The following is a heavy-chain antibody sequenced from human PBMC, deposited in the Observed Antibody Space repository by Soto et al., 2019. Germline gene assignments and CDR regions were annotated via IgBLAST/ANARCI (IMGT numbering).Heavy chain of an antibody. J-gene: IGHJ4*02. D-gene: IGHD2-2*01. CDR2: ISWNSGSI. CDR1: GFTFDDYA. V-gene: IGHV3-9*01. Sequence: HPGGSLRLSCAASGFTFDDYAMHWVRQAPGKGLEWVSGISWNSGSIGYADSVKGRFTISRDNAKNSLYLQMNSLRAEDTALYYCAKGYCSSTSCYVNYWGQGTLVTVSS. CDR3: AKGYCSSTSCYVNY.